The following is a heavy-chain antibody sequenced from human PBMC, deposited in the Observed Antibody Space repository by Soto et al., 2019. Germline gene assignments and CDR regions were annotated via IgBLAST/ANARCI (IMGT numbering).Heavy chain of an antibody. Sequence: PGGSLRLSCAASGFTFDSYAMHWVRQAPGKGLEWVAVMSFDGSNKYYADSVKGRFTISRDNSKNTLYLQMNSLRAEDTAVYYCAKLQQQLVWGFDHCGKGTQVTVPS. CDR2: MSFDGSNK. J-gene: IGHJ5*02. D-gene: IGHD6-13*01. V-gene: IGHV3-30-3*01. CDR1: GFTFDSYA. CDR3: AKLQQQLVWGFDH.